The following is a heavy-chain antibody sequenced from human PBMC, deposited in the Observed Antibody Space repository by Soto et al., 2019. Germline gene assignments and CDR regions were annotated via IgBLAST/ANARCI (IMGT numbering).Heavy chain of an antibody. D-gene: IGHD3-16*01. Sequence: GGSLRLSCAASGFTFSSYSMNWVRQAPGKGLEWVSSISSSSSYIYYADSVKGRFTISRDNAKNSLYLQMNSLRAEDTAVYYCARDGGAGAFDIWGQGTMVTVSS. CDR1: GFTFSSYS. V-gene: IGHV3-21*01. CDR2: ISSSSSYI. J-gene: IGHJ3*02. CDR3: ARDGGAGAFDI.